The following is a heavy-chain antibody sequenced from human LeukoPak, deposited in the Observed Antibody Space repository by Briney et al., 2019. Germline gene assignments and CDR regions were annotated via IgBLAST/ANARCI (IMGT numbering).Heavy chain of an antibody. CDR3: ARDLLGLRRRDY. CDR2: INPSTGDT. D-gene: IGHD4-17*01. J-gene: IGHJ4*02. Sequence: ASVKVSCKASGYTFTGNILHWVRQAPGQRLDWMGWINPSTGDTNFAQRFRGRLTITRDTSINTAYMELSSLTSDDTAVYYCARDLLGLRRRDYWGQGTLVTVSS. CDR1: GYTFTGNI. V-gene: IGHV1-2*02.